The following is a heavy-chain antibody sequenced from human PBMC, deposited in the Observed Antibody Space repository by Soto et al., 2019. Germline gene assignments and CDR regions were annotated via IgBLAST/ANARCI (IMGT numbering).Heavy chain of an antibody. CDR2: IFHSENT. CDR1: GASISNSFW. J-gene: IGHJ4*02. CDR3: ARSHQWFGEFHLDS. Sequence: SETLSLTCAVSGASISNSFWWTWVRQPPGKGLEWIGEIFHSENTNYNPSLRSRVSFSVDKSKNQFSLRLTSVTAADTAVYFCARSHQWFGEFHLDSWGQGTLVIVSS. V-gene: IGHV4-4*02. D-gene: IGHD3-10*01.